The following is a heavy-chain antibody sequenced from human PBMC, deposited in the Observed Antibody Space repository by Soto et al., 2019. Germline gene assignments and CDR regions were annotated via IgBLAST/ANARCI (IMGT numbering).Heavy chain of an antibody. J-gene: IGHJ4*02. CDR1: GGSISSSGYS. Sequence: PSETLSLTCTVSGGSISSSGYSWSWIRQPPGKGLEWIGYIYHSGSTYYNPSLKSRVTISVDRSKNQFSLKLSSVTAADTAVYYCAGGIAARPLGYWGQGTLVTVSS. CDR3: AGGIAARPLGY. V-gene: IGHV4-30-2*01. CDR2: IYHSGST. D-gene: IGHD6-6*01.